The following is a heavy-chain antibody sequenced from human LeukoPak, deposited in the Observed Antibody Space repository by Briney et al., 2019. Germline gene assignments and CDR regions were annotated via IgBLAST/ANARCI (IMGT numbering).Heavy chain of an antibody. J-gene: IGHJ5*02. CDR3: ARGLTYYDFWSGSNGFDP. Sequence: SVKVSCKASGGTFSSYAISWVRQAPGQGLGWMGGIIPIFGTANYAQKFQGRVTITADESTSTAYMELSSLRSEDTAVYYCARGLTYYDFWSGSNGFDPWGQGTLVTVSS. CDR1: GGTFSSYA. D-gene: IGHD3-3*01. CDR2: IIPIFGTA. V-gene: IGHV1-69*01.